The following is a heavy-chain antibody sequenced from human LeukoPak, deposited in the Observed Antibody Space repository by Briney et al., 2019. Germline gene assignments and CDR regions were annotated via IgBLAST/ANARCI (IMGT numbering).Heavy chain of an antibody. V-gene: IGHV3-48*02. D-gene: IGHD1-26*01. CDR1: GFTFSSDS. Sequence: GGSLRLSCAASGFTFSSDSMNLVRQAPGKGLEWVSHITASGTAMFYADSGKGRFTLSRDNAKNSLYLQMNSLRDEETAVYSCARSGSYRFDYWGQGTLVTVSS. CDR2: ITASGTAM. CDR3: ARSGSYRFDY. J-gene: IGHJ4*02.